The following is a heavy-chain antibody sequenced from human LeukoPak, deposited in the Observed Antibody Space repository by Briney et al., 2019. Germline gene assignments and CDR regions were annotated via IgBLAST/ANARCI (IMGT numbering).Heavy chain of an antibody. Sequence: GRSLRLSCAASGFTFSSYGMHWVRQAPGKGLEWVAVIWYDGSNKYYADSVKGRFTISRDNSKNTLYLQMNSLRAEDTAVYYCARGFLEWLPNRTPYYYYGMDVWGQGTTVTVSS. CDR1: GFTFSSYG. V-gene: IGHV3-33*01. J-gene: IGHJ6*02. CDR3: ARGFLEWLPNRTPYYYYGMDV. CDR2: IWYDGSNK. D-gene: IGHD3-3*01.